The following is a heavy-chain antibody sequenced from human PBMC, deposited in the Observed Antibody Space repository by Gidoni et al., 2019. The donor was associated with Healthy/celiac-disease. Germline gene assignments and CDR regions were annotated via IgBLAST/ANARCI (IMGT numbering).Heavy chain of an antibody. D-gene: IGHD3-22*01. V-gene: IGHV3-23*01. CDR1: GFTFSSYA. Sequence: EVQLLESGGGLVQPGGSLRLSCAASGFTFSSYAMSWVRQAPGKGLEWVSAISGSGGSTYDTDSVKGRFTISRDNSNNTLYLQMNSLRAEDTAVYYCAKDVGKYYYDSSGYPEQIFDYWGQGTLVTVSS. CDR2: ISGSGGST. CDR3: AKDVGKYYYDSSGYPEQIFDY. J-gene: IGHJ4*02.